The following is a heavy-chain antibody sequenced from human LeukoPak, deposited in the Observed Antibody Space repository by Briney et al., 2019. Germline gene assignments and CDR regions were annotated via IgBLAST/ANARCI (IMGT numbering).Heavy chain of an antibody. V-gene: IGHV4-34*01. Sequence: KPSETLSLTCTVSGGSNSSYYWSWIRQPPGKGLEWTGEINHSGSTNYNPSLKSRVTISVDTSKNQFSLKLSSVTAADTAVYYCARGPVVVVAAAYLRRGFDPWGQGTLVTVSS. CDR2: INHSGST. CDR3: ARGPVVVVAAAYLRRGFDP. D-gene: IGHD2-15*01. CDR1: GGSNSSYY. J-gene: IGHJ5*02.